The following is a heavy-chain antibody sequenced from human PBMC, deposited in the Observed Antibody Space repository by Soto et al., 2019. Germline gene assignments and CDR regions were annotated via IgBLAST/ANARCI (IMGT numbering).Heavy chain of an antibody. CDR1: GDTLTELS. D-gene: IGHD2-8*01. CDR3: ATVSGTLMVSGMDV. CDR2: FDPEDGET. J-gene: IGHJ6*02. Sequence: ASVKVSCKVCGDTLTELSMHWVRQAPGKGLEWMGGFDPEDGETIYAQKFQGRVTMTEDTSTDTAYMELSSLRSEDTAVYYCATVSGTLMVSGMDVWGQGTTVTVSS. V-gene: IGHV1-24*01.